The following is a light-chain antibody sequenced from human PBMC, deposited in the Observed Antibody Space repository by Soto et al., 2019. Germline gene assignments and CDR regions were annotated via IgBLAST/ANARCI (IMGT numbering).Light chain of an antibody. V-gene: IGLV2-14*01. CDR2: DVS. Sequence: QSALTQPPSVSVSPGQSITISCTGTSSDVGGYNYVSWYQQHPGKAPKLMIYDVSNRPSGVSNRFSGSKSGNTASLTISGLQAEDEADYYCSSYTSSSTLVVFGGGTKLTVL. J-gene: IGLJ2*01. CDR1: SSDVGGYNY. CDR3: SSYTSSSTLVV.